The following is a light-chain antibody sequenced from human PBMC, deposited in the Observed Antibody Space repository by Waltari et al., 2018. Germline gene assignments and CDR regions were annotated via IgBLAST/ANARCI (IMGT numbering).Light chain of an antibody. CDR1: QSISGF. CDR3: QESYSILT. V-gene: IGKV1-39*01. CDR2: SAS. Sequence: DIQMTQSPSSLSASIGDRVTITCRASQSISGFLNWYQQKPGKAPNLLIYSASSLQSGVPSRLSGSGSGTDFTLTISSLQSEDFATYYCQESYSILTFGGGTKVEIK. J-gene: IGKJ4*01.